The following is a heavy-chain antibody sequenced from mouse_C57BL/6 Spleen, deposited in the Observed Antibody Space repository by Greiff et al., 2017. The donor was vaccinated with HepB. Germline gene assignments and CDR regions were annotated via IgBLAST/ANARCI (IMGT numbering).Heavy chain of an antibody. CDR3: TRGYGKSYFDV. CDR2: ISSDGDYI. V-gene: IGHV5-9-1*02. J-gene: IGHJ1*03. Sequence: EVMLVESGEGLVKPGGSLKLSCAASGFTFSSYAMSWVRQTPEKRLEWVAYISSDGDYIDYADTVKGRFTISRDNARNTLYLQMSSLKSEDTAMYYCTRGYGKSYFDVWGTGTTVTVSS. CDR1: GFTFSSYA. D-gene: IGHD1-1*01.